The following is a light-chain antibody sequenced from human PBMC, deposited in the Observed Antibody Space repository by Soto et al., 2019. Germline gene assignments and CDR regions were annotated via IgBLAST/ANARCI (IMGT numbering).Light chain of an antibody. J-gene: IGLJ1*01. CDR3: CSYAGSSSYV. V-gene: IGLV2-23*02. Sequence: QSALTQPASVSGSPGQSITISCTGTSSDVGSYNLVSWYQQHPGKAPKLMIYEVSKRPSGVSNRFSGSKSGNTASLTISGLQAEDEADYYCCSYAGSSSYVFGTATKLPVL. CDR1: SSDVGSYNL. CDR2: EVS.